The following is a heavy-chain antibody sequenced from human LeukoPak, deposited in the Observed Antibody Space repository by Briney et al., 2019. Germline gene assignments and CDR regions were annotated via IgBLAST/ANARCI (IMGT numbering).Heavy chain of an antibody. CDR3: ARDSQDYDFWSGSGYYGMDV. J-gene: IGHJ6*02. CDR1: GGSISSYY. D-gene: IGHD3-3*01. V-gene: IGHV4-4*07. CDR2: IYTSGST. Sequence: SETLSLPFTVSGGSISSYYWSWIRPPAGKGLEWIGRIYTSGSTNYNPSLKSRATMSVDTSKNQFSLKLSSVTAADTAVYYCARDSQDYDFWSGSGYYGMDVWGQGTTVTVSS.